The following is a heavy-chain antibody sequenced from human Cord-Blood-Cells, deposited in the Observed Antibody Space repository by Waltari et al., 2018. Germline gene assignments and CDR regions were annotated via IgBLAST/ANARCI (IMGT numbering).Heavy chain of an antibody. CDR1: GYTFTSYG. J-gene: IGHJ3*02. D-gene: IGHD5-12*01. Sequence: QVQLVQSGAEVKKPGASVKVSCKASGYTFTSYGISWAPQAPGHGLEWMGWINAYNGNTNYAQKLQGRVTMTTDTSTSTAYMELRSLRSDDTAVYYCARSLGHSGYDWAFDIWGQGTMVTVSS. V-gene: IGHV1-18*01. CDR3: ARSLGHSGYDWAFDI. CDR2: INAYNGNT.